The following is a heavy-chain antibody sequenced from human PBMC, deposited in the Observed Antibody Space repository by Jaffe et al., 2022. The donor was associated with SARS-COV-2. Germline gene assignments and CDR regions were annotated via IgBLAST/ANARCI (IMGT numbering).Heavy chain of an antibody. J-gene: IGHJ6*03. V-gene: IGHV3-23*04. D-gene: IGHD3-22*01. CDR3: AKKYDRSIYALPMDV. CDR2: ISGSDGRT. Sequence: EVQLVESGGGLVQPGGSLRLSCAASGFTFSSYAMNWVRQAPGKGLEWVSTISGSDGRTYYADSVKGRFTISRDNSKNTLSLQMNSLRAEDTAVYYCAKKYDRSIYALPMDVWGKGTTVTVSS. CDR1: GFTFSSYA.